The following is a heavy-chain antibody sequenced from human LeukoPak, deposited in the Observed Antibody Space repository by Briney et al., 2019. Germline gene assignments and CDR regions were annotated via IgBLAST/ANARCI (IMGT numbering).Heavy chain of an antibody. D-gene: IGHD6-13*01. CDR3: ARGDSSSWFYGDY. CDR2: IIPIFSTA. CDR1: GGTYSSYA. Sequence: SVKVSCKASGGTYSSYAISWVRQAPGQGLERMGGIIPIFSTANYAQKFQGRVTITADKSTSTAYMELSSLRSEDTAVYYCARGDSSSWFYGDYWGQGTLVTVSS. V-gene: IGHV1-69*06. J-gene: IGHJ4*02.